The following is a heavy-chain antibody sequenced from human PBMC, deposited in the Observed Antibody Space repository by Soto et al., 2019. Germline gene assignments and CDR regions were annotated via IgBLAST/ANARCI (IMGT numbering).Heavy chain of an antibody. Sequence: GGSLRLSCAASGFTFSSYAMSWVRQAPGKGLEWVSAISGSGGSTYYADSVKGRFTISRDNSKNTLYLQMNSLRAEDTAVYYCAKDHKTTSLPPRAFDIWGQGTMVTVSS. V-gene: IGHV3-23*01. J-gene: IGHJ3*02. D-gene: IGHD4-17*01. CDR3: AKDHKTTSLPPRAFDI. CDR1: GFTFSSYA. CDR2: ISGSGGST.